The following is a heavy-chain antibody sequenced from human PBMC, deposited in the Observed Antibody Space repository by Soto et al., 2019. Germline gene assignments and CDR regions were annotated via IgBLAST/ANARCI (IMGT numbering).Heavy chain of an antibody. CDR3: ARERRPVPQWFGELFDY. J-gene: IGHJ4*02. CDR1: GFTFSSYG. CDR2: IWYDGSNK. V-gene: IGHV3-33*01. D-gene: IGHD3-10*01. Sequence: GGSLRLSCAASGFTFSSYGMHWVRQAPGKGLEWVAVIWYDGSNKYYADSVKGRFTISRDNSKNTLYLQMNSLRAEDTAGYYCARERRPVPQWFGELFDYWGQGTLVTVSS.